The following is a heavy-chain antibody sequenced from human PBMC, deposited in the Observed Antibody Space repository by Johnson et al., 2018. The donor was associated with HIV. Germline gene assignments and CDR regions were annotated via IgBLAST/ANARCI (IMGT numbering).Heavy chain of an antibody. D-gene: IGHD4-17*01. CDR3: ARDVTKDAFDI. CDR1: GFTFGSYG. J-gene: IGHJ3*02. CDR2: ISYDGSNK. V-gene: IGHV3-30*03. Sequence: QLVASGGGVVQPGRSLRLSCAASGFTFGSYGIHWVRQDPGKGLEWVALISYDGSNKYYADSVKGRFTISRDNSKNTLYLQMNSLRAEDTAVFYCARDVTKDAFDIWGQGTMVTVSS.